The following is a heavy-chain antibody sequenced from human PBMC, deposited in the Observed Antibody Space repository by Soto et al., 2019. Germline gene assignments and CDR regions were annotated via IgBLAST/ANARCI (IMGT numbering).Heavy chain of an antibody. CDR1: GFTFSSYG. D-gene: IGHD3-3*01. V-gene: IGHV3-33*01. Sequence: QVQLVESGGGVVQPGRSLRLSCAASGFTFSSYGMHWVRQAPGKGLEWVAVIWYDGSNKYYADSVKGRFTISRDNSKNTLYLQMNSLRAEDTAVYYCARGSGNDYPRQPTPFDYWGQGTLVTVSS. CDR3: ARGSGNDYPRQPTPFDY. J-gene: IGHJ4*02. CDR2: IWYDGSNK.